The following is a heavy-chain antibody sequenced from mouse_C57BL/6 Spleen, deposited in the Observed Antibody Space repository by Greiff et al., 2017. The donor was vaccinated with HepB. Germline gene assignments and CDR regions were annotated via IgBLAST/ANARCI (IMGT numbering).Heavy chain of an antibody. CDR2: IDPNSGGT. Sequence: QVQLKESGAELVKPGASVKLSCKASGYTFTSYWMHWVKQRPGRGLEWIGRIDPNSGGTKYNEKFKGKATLTVDKPSSTAYMQRSSLTSEDSAVYYGARPHYDYDGGFAYWGQGTLVTVSA. J-gene: IGHJ3*01. V-gene: IGHV1-72*01. CDR1: GYTFTSYW. CDR3: ARPHYDYDGGFAY. D-gene: IGHD2-4*01.